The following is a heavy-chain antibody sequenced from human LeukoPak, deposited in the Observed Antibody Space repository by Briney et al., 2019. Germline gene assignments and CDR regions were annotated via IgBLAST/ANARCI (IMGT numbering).Heavy chain of an antibody. Sequence: GGSLRLSCAASGFTFSSYGMSWVRQAPGKGLEWVSAISGSGGSTYYADSVKGRLTISRDNSKNTLYLQMNSLRAEDTAVYYCARAVSRSNWLEERTQLGSWGQGTLVTVSS. D-gene: IGHD1-1*01. CDR2: ISGSGGST. J-gene: IGHJ5*02. CDR3: ARAVSRSNWLEERTQLGS. CDR1: GFTFSSYG. V-gene: IGHV3-23*01.